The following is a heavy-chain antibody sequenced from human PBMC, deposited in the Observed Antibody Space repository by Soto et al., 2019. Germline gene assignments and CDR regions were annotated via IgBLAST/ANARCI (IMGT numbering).Heavy chain of an antibody. J-gene: IGHJ4*02. Sequence: SVIFYADSVKGRFTISRDNVKNSLYLRMDSLRAEDTAVYYCARGYSSSWFHYWGQGTLVTVSS. CDR2: SVI. D-gene: IGHD6-13*01. V-gene: IGHV3-48*01. CDR3: ARGYSSSWFHY.